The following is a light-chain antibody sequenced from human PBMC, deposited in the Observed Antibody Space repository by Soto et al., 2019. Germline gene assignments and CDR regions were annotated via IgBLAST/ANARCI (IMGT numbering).Light chain of an antibody. Sequence: EIVLTQSPGTLSLSPGERATLSCRASQSVSSSYLAWYQQKPGQAPSLLIYGASSRATGIPDRFSGSGSGTDCTLTISRLEPEDFAVYYCQQYGSSPPITFGQGTRLEIK. CDR3: QQYGSSPPIT. J-gene: IGKJ5*01. V-gene: IGKV3-20*01. CDR1: QSVSSSY. CDR2: GAS.